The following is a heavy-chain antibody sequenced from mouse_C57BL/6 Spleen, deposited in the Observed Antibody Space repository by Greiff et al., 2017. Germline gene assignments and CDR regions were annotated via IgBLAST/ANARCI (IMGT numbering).Heavy chain of an antibody. Sequence: VQLQQSGPELVKPGDSVKISCKASGYSFTGYFMNWVMQSHGKSLEWIGRINPYNGDTFYNQKFKGKATLTVDKSSSTAHMELRSLTSEDASVYYCARRSYYSNYGWYFDVWGTGTTVTVSS. CDR3: ARRSYYSNYGWYFDV. J-gene: IGHJ1*03. D-gene: IGHD2-5*01. V-gene: IGHV1-20*01. CDR2: INPYNGDT. CDR1: GYSFTGYF.